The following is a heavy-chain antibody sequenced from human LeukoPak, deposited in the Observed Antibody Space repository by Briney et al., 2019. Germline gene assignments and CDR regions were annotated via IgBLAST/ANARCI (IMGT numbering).Heavy chain of an antibody. D-gene: IGHD6-19*01. CDR2: MYYSRST. CDR3: ARGTSGWIDY. Sequence: SETLSLTCTVSGGSINSYYWSWIRQPPGKGLEWIGYMYYSRSTNYNPSLKSRVSISVDTSKNQFSLKLSFVTAADTAVYYCARGTSGWIDYWGQGTLVTVSS. CDR1: GGSINSYY. V-gene: IGHV4-59*01. J-gene: IGHJ4*02.